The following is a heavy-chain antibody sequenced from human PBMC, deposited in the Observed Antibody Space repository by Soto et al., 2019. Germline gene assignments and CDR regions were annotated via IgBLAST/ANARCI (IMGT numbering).Heavy chain of an antibody. CDR1: GFNFNNAW. CDR2: IKSKGDGGTA. Sequence: DVQLVESGGGLVKPGGSLTLSCAASGFNFNNAWMNWVRQAPGKGLEWVGRIKSKGDGGTADYAGPVKGRFSISRDDSKTTVYLYLDSLTTEDTAMYYCSTAGGTFYSRLDYWGQGT. J-gene: IGHJ4*02. V-gene: IGHV3-15*07. D-gene: IGHD2-15*01. CDR3: STAGGTFYSRLDY.